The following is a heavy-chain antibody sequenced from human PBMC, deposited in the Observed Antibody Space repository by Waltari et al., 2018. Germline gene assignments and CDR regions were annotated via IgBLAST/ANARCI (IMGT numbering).Heavy chain of an antibody. Sequence: QVQLVESGGGVVQPGESLRLSCAASGFTFSTSGLHWVRQAPGKGLEWVAYIRSDGSNINYADSVKGRFTISRDNSKNTLYLQMNSLRADDTAVYYCATYSASRGFNYWGQGTLVTVSS. D-gene: IGHD6-13*01. V-gene: IGHV3-30*02. CDR2: IRSDGSNI. CDR1: GFTFSTSG. CDR3: ATYSASRGFNY. J-gene: IGHJ4*02.